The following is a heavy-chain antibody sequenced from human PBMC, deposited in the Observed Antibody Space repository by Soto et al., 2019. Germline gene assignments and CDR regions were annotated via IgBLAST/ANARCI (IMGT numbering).Heavy chain of an antibody. Sequence: PGRSLGLSGAASGFTFSSCAMSWVGQAPGKGLEWVAAISGSGGSTFYADPVKGRFSISRDNSKTTMYLQMNSLGAEDTAVYYCAKGRGYCSSTSCYVASDYWGQGT. D-gene: IGHD2-2*01. CDR3: AKGRGYCSSTSCYVASDY. CDR2: ISGSGGST. CDR1: GFTFSSCA. J-gene: IGHJ4*02. V-gene: IGHV3-23*01.